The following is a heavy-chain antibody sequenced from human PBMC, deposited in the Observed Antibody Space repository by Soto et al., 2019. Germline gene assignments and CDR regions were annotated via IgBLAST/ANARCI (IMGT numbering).Heavy chain of an antibody. D-gene: IGHD2-15*01. CDR1: GFTFSWYS. CDR2: ISSSRSAT. CDR3: ARDTGSDGSCYSHY. J-gene: IGHJ4*02. V-gene: IGHV3-48*01. Sequence: EVQLVESGGGLVQPGGSLRLSCAASGFTFSWYSMNWVRQAPGKGLEWVSYISSSRSATYYADSVKGRFTISRDNAKNSLDLQMNNLRADDTAVYYCARDTGSDGSCYSHYWGQGTLVTVSS.